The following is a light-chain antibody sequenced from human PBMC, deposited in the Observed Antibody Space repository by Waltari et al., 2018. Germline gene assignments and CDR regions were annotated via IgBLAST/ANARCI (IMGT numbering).Light chain of an antibody. Sequence: DIVLPQSPSTLPSSPGERAPRPCRASQSLSSSYLAWYQQKPGQAPRLLLYGTSSMATGIPDRFSGSGSGTDFTLTISRLEPEDFAVYYCQQYGSSPRYTFGQGTKLEIK. CDR1: QSLSSSY. CDR3: QQYGSSPRYT. CDR2: GTS. J-gene: IGKJ2*01. V-gene: IGKV3-20*01.